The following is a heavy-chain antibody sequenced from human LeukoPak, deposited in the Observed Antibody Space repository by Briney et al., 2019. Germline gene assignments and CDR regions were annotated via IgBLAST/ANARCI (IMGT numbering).Heavy chain of an antibody. CDR3: ARDLIYCSSTSCYTTGNWFDP. CDR1: GYTFTSYG. CDR2: ISAYNGNT. Sequence: GASVKVSCKASGYTFTSYGISWVRQAPGQGLEWMGWISAYNGNTNYAQKLQGRVTMTTDTSTSTAYMELRSQRSDDTAVYYCARDLIYCSSTSCYTTGNWFDPWGQGTLVTVSS. V-gene: IGHV1-18*01. D-gene: IGHD2-2*02. J-gene: IGHJ5*02.